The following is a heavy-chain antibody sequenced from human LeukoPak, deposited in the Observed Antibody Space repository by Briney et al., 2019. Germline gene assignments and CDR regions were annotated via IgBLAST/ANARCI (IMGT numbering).Heavy chain of an antibody. V-gene: IGHV4-61*01. Sequence: SETLSLTCTVSGGTVSSGSYYWSWIRQPPGKGLEWIGYIYYSGSTNYNPSLKSRVTISVDTSKNQFSLKLSSVTAADTAVYYCARTTLYSYGSDYWGQGTLVTVSS. CDR2: IYYSGST. J-gene: IGHJ4*02. CDR1: GGTVSSGSYY. CDR3: ARTTLYSYGSDY. D-gene: IGHD5-18*01.